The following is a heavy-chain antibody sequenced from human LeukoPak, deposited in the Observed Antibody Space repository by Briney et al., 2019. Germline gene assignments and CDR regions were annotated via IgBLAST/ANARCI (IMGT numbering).Heavy chain of an antibody. Sequence: PSETLSLTCTVSGGSVSSDGFYWTWIRQPPGKGLEWIGYVYYSGSTNYNPSLKSRDTISLDTSKNQFSLKLNSVTAADTAVFYCARRLTRPERFDSWGQGTLVTVSS. D-gene: IGHD3-9*01. CDR2: VYYSGST. CDR1: GGSVSSDGFY. J-gene: IGHJ4*02. V-gene: IGHV4-61*08. CDR3: ARRLTRPERFDS.